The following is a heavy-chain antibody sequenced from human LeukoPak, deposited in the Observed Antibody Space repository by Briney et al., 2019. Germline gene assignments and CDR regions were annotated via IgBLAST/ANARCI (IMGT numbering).Heavy chain of an antibody. Sequence: GGSLRLSCAASGFTFSSYGMHWVRQAPGKGLEWVAVISYDGSNKYYADSVKGRFTISRDNSKNTLYLQMNSLRAEDTAVYYCAKGSKEVLFTRDHYMDVWGKGTTVTISS. J-gene: IGHJ6*03. D-gene: IGHD3-3*01. CDR3: AKGSKEVLFTRDHYMDV. CDR1: GFTFSSYG. CDR2: ISYDGSNK. V-gene: IGHV3-30*18.